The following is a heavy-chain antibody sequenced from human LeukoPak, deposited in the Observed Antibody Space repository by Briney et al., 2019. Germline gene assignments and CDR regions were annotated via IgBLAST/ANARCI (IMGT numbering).Heavy chain of an antibody. Sequence: PGGSLRLSCAASGFTFSSYAMHWVRQAPGKGLEWVAVIWYDGSNKYYADSVKGRFTISRDNSKNTLYLQMNSLRAEDTAVYYCERALYGEMATIAFDYWGQGPLVPVSS. CDR2: IWYDGSNK. CDR1: GFTFSSYA. CDR3: ERALYGEMATIAFDY. V-gene: IGHV3-33*08. D-gene: IGHD5-24*01. J-gene: IGHJ4*02.